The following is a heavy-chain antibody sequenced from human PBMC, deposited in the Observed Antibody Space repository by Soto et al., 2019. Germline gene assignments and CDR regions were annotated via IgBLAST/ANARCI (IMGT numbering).Heavy chain of an antibody. Sequence: GGSLRLSCAASRFTFSTYWMSWVRRAPGKGLEWVANIRQDGSQKYYVDSVKGRFTISRDNAKNSLCLQMNSLRADDTAVYYCARGGYCSSTSCSLFDHWGQGTLVTVSS. CDR1: RFTFSTYW. CDR2: IRQDGSQK. J-gene: IGHJ4*02. D-gene: IGHD2-2*03. CDR3: ARGGYCSSTSCSLFDH. V-gene: IGHV3-7*01.